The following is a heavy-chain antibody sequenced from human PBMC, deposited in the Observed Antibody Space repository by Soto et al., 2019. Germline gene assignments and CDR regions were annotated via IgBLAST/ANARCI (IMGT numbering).Heavy chain of an antibody. J-gene: IGHJ6*02. D-gene: IGHD1-26*01. CDR1: GYSFNSYR. CDR3: ASGAWGLPPLDGMDV. Sequence: GGSLKISCKGSGYSFNSYRISWVRQMPGKGLEWMGRIDPSYSYTNYSPSFQGHVTISADKSISTAYLQWSSLKASDTAMYYCASGAWGLPPLDGMDVWGQGTTVTDSS. CDR2: IDPSYSYT. V-gene: IGHV5-10-1*01.